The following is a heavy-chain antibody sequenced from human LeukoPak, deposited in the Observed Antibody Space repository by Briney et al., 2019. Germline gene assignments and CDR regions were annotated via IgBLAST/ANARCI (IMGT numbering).Heavy chain of an antibody. J-gene: IGHJ6*03. CDR2: INPNSGAT. CDR3: ARDLVYGDYSLSALGGPNMDV. D-gene: IGHD4-17*01. V-gene: IGHV1-2*02. CDR1: GYTFSEYY. Sequence: GASVTVSCKASGYTFSEYYMHWVRQAPGQGLAWMGWINPNSGATNSAQVFQGRVTMTMDTSISTVYMELRSLRSDDTAVYYCARDLVYGDYSLSALGGPNMDVWGKGTTVTISS.